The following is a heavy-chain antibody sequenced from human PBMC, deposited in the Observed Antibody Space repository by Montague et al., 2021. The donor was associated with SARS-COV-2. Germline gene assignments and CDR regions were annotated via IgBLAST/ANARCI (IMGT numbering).Heavy chain of an antibody. V-gene: IGHV4-59*01. CDR3: ASARGSTIFGVIGGYYGMDF. CDR1: GGSISNYY. Sequence: SETLSLTCTVSGGSISNYYWSWIRQSPGKGLEWIAYMYYSGSTKYNPSLKSRATISVDTPKNQFSLTLSSMTAADTAVYYCASARGSTIFGVIGGYYGMDFWGQGTTVTVS. CDR2: MYYSGST. D-gene: IGHD3-3*01. J-gene: IGHJ6*02.